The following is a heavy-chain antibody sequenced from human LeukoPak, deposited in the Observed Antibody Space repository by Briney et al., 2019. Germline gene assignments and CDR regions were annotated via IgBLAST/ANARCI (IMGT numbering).Heavy chain of an antibody. J-gene: IGHJ4*02. CDR3: ARGSCSGGSCPYDF. V-gene: IGHV3-33*05. CDR1: GFSFSNHG. CDR2: VTYDGNHK. Sequence: GGSLRLSCAASGFSFSNHGMNWVRQAPGKGLEWVAVVTYDGNHKNYTDSVKGRFTISRDNSKNTLYLQMNSLRAEDTAVFYCARGSCSGGSCPYDFWGQGTLVTVSS. D-gene: IGHD2-15*01.